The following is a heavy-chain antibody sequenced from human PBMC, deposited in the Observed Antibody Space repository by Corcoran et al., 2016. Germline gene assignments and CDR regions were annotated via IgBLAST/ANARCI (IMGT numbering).Heavy chain of an antibody. CDR1: GYTFTGYY. J-gene: IGHJ4*02. V-gene: IGHV1-2*02. CDR3: ARGAEDIVVVVAATPGGDFDY. Sequence: QVQLVQSGAEVKKPGASVKVSCKASGYTFTGYYMHWVRQAPGQGLEWMGWINPNSGGTNYAQKFQGRVTMTRDTSISTAYMELSRLRSDDTAVYYGARGAEDIVVVVAATPGGDFDYWGQGTLVTVSS. D-gene: IGHD2-15*01. CDR2: INPNSGGT.